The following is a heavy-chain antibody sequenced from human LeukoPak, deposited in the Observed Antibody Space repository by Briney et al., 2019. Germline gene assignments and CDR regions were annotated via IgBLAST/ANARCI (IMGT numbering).Heavy chain of an antibody. J-gene: IGHJ4*02. CDR1: GFTFSTYA. D-gene: IGHD1-26*01. V-gene: IGHV3-30*04. Sequence: GRSLRFSCAASGFTFSTYAMHWVRQAPGKGLEWVAVISYDGRDKKYADSVKGRFTISRDNSQNTLYLQMNSLRAEDTAVYYCAKDSGNYAKYYFDYWGQGTLVTVSS. CDR3: AKDSGNYAKYYFDY. CDR2: ISYDGRDK.